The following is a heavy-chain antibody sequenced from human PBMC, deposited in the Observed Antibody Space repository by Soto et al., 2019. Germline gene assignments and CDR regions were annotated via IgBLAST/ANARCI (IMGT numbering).Heavy chain of an antibody. J-gene: IGHJ4*02. Sequence: GGSLRLSCAASGFTFSSYAMSWVRQAPGKGLEWVSAISGSGGSTYYADSVKGRFTISRDNSKNTLHLQMNSLRAEDAAVYYCAKDLPGGIAARSFDYWGQGTLVTVSS. D-gene: IGHD6-6*01. CDR1: GFTFSSYA. CDR2: ISGSGGST. CDR3: AKDLPGGIAARSFDY. V-gene: IGHV3-23*01.